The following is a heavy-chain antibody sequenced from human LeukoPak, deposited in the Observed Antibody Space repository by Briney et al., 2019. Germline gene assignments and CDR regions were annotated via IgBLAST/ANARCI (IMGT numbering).Heavy chain of an antibody. Sequence: SVKVSCKASGGTFSSYAISWVRQAPGQGGAWMGGIIPIFGTANYAQKFQGRVTITADESTSTAYMELSSLRSEDTAVYYCARVGLAVAGVVTPNAFDIWGQGTMVTVSS. V-gene: IGHV1-69*13. CDR1: GGTFSSYA. CDR3: ARVGLAVAGVVTPNAFDI. J-gene: IGHJ3*02. D-gene: IGHD6-19*01. CDR2: IIPIFGTA.